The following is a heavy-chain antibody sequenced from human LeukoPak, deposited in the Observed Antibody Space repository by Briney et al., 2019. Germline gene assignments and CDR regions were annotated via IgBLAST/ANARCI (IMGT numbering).Heavy chain of an antibody. CDR1: GFTFSSYS. CDR3: ASSTPGGYYFK. CDR2: ISSSSSTI. D-gene: IGHD5-12*01. J-gene: IGHJ4*02. V-gene: IGHV3-48*01. Sequence: AGGSLRLSCAASGFTFSSYSMNWVRQAPGKGLEWVSYISSSSSTIYYADSVKGRFTISRDNAKKSLYLQMNSLRAEDTAVYYCASSTPGGYYFKWGQGTRVTVTS.